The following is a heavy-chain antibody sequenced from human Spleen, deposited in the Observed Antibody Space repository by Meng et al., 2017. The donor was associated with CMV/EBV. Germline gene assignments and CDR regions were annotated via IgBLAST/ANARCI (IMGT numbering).Heavy chain of an antibody. CDR1: GFTFSSYW. Sequence: GGSLRLSCAASGFTFSSYWMSWVRQAPGKGLEWVSSISSSSSYIYYADSVKGRFTISRDNAKNSLYLQMNSLRAEDTAVYYCARVLRTPPRDYYYGMDVWGQGTTVTVSS. CDR2: ISSSSSYI. V-gene: IGHV3-21*01. CDR3: ARVLRTPPRDYYYGMDV. J-gene: IGHJ6*02.